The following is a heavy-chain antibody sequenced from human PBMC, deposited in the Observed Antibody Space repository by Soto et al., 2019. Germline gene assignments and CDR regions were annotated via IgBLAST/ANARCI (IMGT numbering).Heavy chain of an antibody. CDR2: INAGNGNT. CDR3: ARGIRTGDSRYFDL. Sequence: ASVKVSCKASGYTFTSYAMHWVRQAPGQRLEWMGWINAGNGNTKYSQKFQGRVTITRDTSASTAYMELSSLRSEDTAVYYCARGIRTGDSRYFDLWGRGTLVTVSS. CDR1: GYTFTSYA. V-gene: IGHV1-3*01. J-gene: IGHJ2*01. D-gene: IGHD7-27*01.